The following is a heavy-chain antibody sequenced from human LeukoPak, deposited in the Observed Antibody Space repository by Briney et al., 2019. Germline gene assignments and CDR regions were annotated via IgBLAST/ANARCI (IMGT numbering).Heavy chain of an antibody. CDR1: GFTFSSYA. V-gene: IGHV3-23*01. CDR3: VREYDLLTAYYTDLGY. Sequence: GGSLRLSCAASGFTFSSYAMSWVRQAPGKGLEWVSAITSGGDSTFYAHSVKGRFTISRDNSKNTLYLQMNSLRAEDTAVYYCVREYDLLTAYYTDLGYWGQGTLVTVSS. CDR2: ITSGGDST. J-gene: IGHJ4*02. D-gene: IGHD3-9*01.